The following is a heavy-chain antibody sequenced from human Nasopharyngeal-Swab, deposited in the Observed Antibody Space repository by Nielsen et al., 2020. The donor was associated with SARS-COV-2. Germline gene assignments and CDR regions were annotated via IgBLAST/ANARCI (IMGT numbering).Heavy chain of an antibody. V-gene: IGHV3-23*01. CDR3: AKGQYADVLTTIVY. Sequence: GESLKISCAASGFTFSSSAISWVRQAPGKGLEWVSAISGSGGSTHYADSVKGRFSISRDNSRNTLYLQMNSLRAEDTAVYYCAKGQYADVLTTIVYWGQGTLVTVSS. J-gene: IGHJ4*02. CDR2: ISGSGGST. D-gene: IGHD4-17*01. CDR1: GFTFSSSA.